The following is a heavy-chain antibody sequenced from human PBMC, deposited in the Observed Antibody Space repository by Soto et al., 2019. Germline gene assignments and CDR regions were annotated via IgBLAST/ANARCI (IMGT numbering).Heavy chain of an antibody. CDR2: INAGNGNT. CDR1: GYTFTSYA. V-gene: IGHV1-3*01. D-gene: IGHD6-19*01. CDR3: ARSEWLVLESYYYYGMDV. J-gene: IGHJ6*02. Sequence: GASVKVSCKASGYTFTSYAMHWVRQAPGQRLEWMGWINAGNGNTKYSQKFQGRVTITRDTSASTAYMELSSLRSEDTAVYYCARSEWLVLESYYYYGMDVWGQGTTVTVS.